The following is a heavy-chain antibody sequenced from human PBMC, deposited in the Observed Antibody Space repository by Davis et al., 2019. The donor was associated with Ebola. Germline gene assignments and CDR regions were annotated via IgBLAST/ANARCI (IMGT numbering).Heavy chain of an antibody. J-gene: IGHJ3*01. CDR2: FGTSGGT. Sequence: GESLKISCATSGFSFRSYVMSWVRQAPGKGLDWVSTFGTSGGTFYADSVKGRFTISRDNSKNTLYLQMNGLRVDDTAIYYCAKDTSNVWFDVWGQGTLVTVSS. CDR1: GFSFRSYV. CDR3: AKDTSNVWFDV. D-gene: IGHD6-19*01. V-gene: IGHV3-23*01.